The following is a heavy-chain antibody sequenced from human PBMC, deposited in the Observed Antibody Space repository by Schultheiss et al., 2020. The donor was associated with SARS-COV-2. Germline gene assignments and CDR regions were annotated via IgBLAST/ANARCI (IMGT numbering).Heavy chain of an antibody. V-gene: IGHV4-59*12. CDR2: IYYSGST. Sequence: SETLSLTCAVYGGSFSGYYWSWIRQPPGKGLEWIGYIYYSGSTNYNPSLKSRVTISVDKSKNQFSLKLSSVTAADTAVYYCARDASSNFDNWFDPWGQGTLVTVSS. D-gene: IGHD6-13*01. CDR1: GGSFSGYY. CDR3: ARDASSNFDNWFDP. J-gene: IGHJ5*02.